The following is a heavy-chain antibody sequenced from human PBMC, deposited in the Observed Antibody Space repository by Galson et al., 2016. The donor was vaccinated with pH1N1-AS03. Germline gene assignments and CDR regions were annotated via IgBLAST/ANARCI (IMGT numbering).Heavy chain of an antibody. Sequence: SLRLSCAASGFKFSDSSLHWVRQASGKGLEWVGRIRSESNNSTTAFAASVKGRFTIYRDDSKNKVYLQINSPQENDTAVYYCTRPAGGSHGFDPWGQGTLVTVSS. J-gene: IGHJ5*02. V-gene: IGHV3-73*01. CDR1: GFKFSDSS. CDR3: TRPAGGSHGFDP. D-gene: IGHD3-16*01. CDR2: IRSESNNSTT.